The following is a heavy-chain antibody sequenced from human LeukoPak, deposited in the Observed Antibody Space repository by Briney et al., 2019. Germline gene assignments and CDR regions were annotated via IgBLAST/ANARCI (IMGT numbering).Heavy chain of an antibody. CDR3: AREGIQLWSEGYFDY. D-gene: IGHD5-18*01. Sequence: SETLSLTCTVSGGSISSYYWSWIRQPAGKGLEWIGRIYTSGSTNYNPSLKSRVTMSVDTSKNQFSLKLSSVTAADTALYYCAREGIQLWSEGYFDYWGQGTLVTVSS. V-gene: IGHV4-4*07. J-gene: IGHJ4*02. CDR1: GGSISSYY. CDR2: IYTSGST.